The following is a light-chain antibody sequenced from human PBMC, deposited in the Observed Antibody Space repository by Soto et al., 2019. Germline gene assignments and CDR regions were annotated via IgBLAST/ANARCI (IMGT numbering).Light chain of an antibody. CDR3: QNYDGSWT. Sequence: EVTLTQSPGTVSLSPGETATLSCGASRPLLRGYLAWYQQRPGLAPRLIIYDVSKRATGIPDRVTGSGSGTEFTLSISGVEPEDFAVYYCQNYDGSWTFGQGTKVEIK. CDR2: DVS. J-gene: IGKJ1*01. CDR1: RPLLRGY. V-gene: IGKV3D-20*01.